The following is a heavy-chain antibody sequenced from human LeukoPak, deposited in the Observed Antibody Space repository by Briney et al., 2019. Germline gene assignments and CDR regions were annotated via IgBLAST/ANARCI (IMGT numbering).Heavy chain of an antibody. CDR1: GYTFTAYY. J-gene: IGHJ4*02. V-gene: IGHV1-2*02. Sequence: ASVKVSCKASGYTFTAYYIHWVRQAPGQGLEWMGWINPNSGGTNYAQKFQGRVTMTRDTSISTAYMELSSLRSDDTAVYYCARDNEVGYDYDLTFDCWGQGALVTVSS. CDR3: ARDNEVGYDYDLTFDC. D-gene: IGHD5-18*01. CDR2: INPNSGGT.